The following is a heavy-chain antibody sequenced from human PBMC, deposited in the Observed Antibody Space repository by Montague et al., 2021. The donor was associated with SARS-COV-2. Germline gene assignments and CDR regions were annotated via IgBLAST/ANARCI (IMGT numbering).Heavy chain of an antibody. CDR1: GGSVNSGDYF. D-gene: IGHD6-6*01. CDR2: VYTTGDT. V-gene: IGHV4-61*02. CDR3: ASQRGELRFSSSSWGWLPGSGDQQDYYYAMDV. J-gene: IGHJ6*02. Sequence: TLSLTCTVSGGSVNSGDYFWTWIRQPAGKRLEWIGRVYTTGDTNYNPSLKSRVTISVDTSKNQFSLKLTSVTAADTARYYCASQRGELRFSSSSWGWLPGSGDQQDYYYAMDVWGQGTTVTVSS.